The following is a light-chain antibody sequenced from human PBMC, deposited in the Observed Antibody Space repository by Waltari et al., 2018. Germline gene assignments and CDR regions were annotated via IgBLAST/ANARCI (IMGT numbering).Light chain of an antibody. V-gene: IGLV2-14*03. J-gene: IGLJ1*01. CDR3: SSYTSSSTPYYV. CDR2: DVS. CDR1: SSDVGGYNY. Sequence: QSALTQPASVSGSPGQSITISCTGTSSDVGGYNYVSWYQQHPGKAPKLMIYDVSNRPSGVSNRFAGSKSGNTASLTISGLQVEDEADYYCSSYTSSSTPYYVFGTGTKVTVL.